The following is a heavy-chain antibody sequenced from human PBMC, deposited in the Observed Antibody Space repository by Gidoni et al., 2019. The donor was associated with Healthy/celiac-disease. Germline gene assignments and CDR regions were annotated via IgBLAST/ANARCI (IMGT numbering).Heavy chain of an antibody. Sequence: QVQLQESGPGLVKPSQTLSLTCTVSGGSISRGSYYWSWIRQPAGKGLEWIGRIYTSGSTNYNPSLKSRVTISVDTSKNQFSLKLSSVTAADTAVYYCAREGDCSSTGGGDCYSDDAFDIWGQGTMVTVSS. CDR1: GGSISRGSYY. D-gene: IGHD2-21*02. V-gene: IGHV4-61*02. CDR2: IYTSGST. CDR3: AREGDCSSTGGGDCYSDDAFDI. J-gene: IGHJ3*02.